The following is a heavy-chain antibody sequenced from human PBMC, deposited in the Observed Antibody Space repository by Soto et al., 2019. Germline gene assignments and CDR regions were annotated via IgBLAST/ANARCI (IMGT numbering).Heavy chain of an antibody. Sequence: QVQLVESGGGVVQPGRSLRLSCAASGFTFSSYGMHWVRQAPGKGLEWVAAIWYDGSNKYYADSVKGRFTISRDNSKSTLYLQLSSLRPEETAVYYCARESHGDYVCDHWGQGTLVTVSS. CDR1: GFTFSSYG. CDR3: ARESHGDYVCDH. CDR2: IWYDGSNK. J-gene: IGHJ4*02. D-gene: IGHD4-17*01. V-gene: IGHV3-33*01.